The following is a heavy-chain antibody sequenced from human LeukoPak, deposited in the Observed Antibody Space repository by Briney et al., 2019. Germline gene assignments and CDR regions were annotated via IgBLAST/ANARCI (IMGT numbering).Heavy chain of an antibody. J-gene: IGHJ3*02. CDR2: IYYSGST. CDR3: AREAPYGSGSYWAFDI. V-gene: IGHV4-39*02. CDR1: GGSISSSSYY. D-gene: IGHD3-10*01. Sequence: SETLSLTCTVSGGSISSSSYYWGWIRQPPGKGLEWIGSIYYSGSTYYNPSLKSRVTISVDTSKNQFSLKLSSVTAADTAVYYCAREAPYGSGSYWAFDIWGQGTMVTVSS.